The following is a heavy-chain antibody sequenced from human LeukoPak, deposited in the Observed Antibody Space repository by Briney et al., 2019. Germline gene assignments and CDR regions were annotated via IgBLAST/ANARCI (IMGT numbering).Heavy chain of an antibody. D-gene: IGHD4-17*01. Sequence: GGSLRLSRAASGFTFSSYAMHWVRQAPGKGLEWVAVISYDGSNKYYADSVKGRFTISRDNSKNTLYLQMNSLRAEDTAVYYCARGHDYGDYEGAFDIWGQGTMVTVSS. J-gene: IGHJ3*02. CDR1: GFTFSSYA. V-gene: IGHV3-30*04. CDR3: ARGHDYGDYEGAFDI. CDR2: ISYDGSNK.